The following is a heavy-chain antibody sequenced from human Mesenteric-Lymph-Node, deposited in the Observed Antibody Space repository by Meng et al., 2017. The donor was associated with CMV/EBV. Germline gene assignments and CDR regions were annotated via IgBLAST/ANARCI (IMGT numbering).Heavy chain of an antibody. Sequence: ASVKVSCKASGYTFTSYGISWVRQAPGQGLEWMGWMNPNSGITNYAQKFQGRVTITRNTSISTVYMELSSLRSEDTAVYYCAKAGYNNYGYNYYGMDVWGQGTTVTVSS. CDR2: MNPNSGIT. D-gene: IGHD4-11*01. J-gene: IGHJ6*02. V-gene: IGHV1-8*03. CDR3: AKAGYNNYGYNYYGMDV. CDR1: GYTFTSYG.